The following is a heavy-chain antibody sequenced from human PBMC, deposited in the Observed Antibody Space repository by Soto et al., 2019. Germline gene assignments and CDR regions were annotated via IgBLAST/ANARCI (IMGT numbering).Heavy chain of an antibody. D-gene: IGHD3-16*01. CDR3: AHWPYHTADRDAFEA. J-gene: IGHJ3*01. V-gene: IGHV2-5*02. CDR1: GFSLSTSGVS. Sequence: QITLKESGPTLVKPTQTLTLTCTFSGFSLSTSGVSVGWIRQPPGKALEWLALIYWDDDKRYSPSLKSRLTITKQTSKDLKVLTMSDMVPGDTATYFCAHWPYHTADRDAFEALGQVTMVTVSS. CDR2: IYWDDDK.